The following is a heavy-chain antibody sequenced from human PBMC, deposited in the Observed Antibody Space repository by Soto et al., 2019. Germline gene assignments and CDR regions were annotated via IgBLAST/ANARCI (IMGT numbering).Heavy chain of an antibody. CDR2: IWYDGSNK. CDR3: ARDKDPYYDILTGLNWFDP. CDR1: GFTFSSYG. D-gene: IGHD3-9*01. J-gene: IGHJ5*02. V-gene: IGHV3-33*01. Sequence: GGSLRLSCAASGFTFSSYGMHWVRQAPGKGLEWVAVIWYDGSNKYYADSVKGRFTISRDNSKNTLYLQMNSLRAEDTAVYYCARDKDPYYDILTGLNWFDPWGQGTLVTVSS.